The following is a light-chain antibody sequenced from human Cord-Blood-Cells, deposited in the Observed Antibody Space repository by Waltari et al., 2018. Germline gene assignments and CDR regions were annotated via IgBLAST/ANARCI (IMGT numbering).Light chain of an antibody. CDR3: QQSYSTPFT. CDR2: AAS. CDR1: QSISSY. Sequence: DIQMTQSPSSLSASVVDRVNITCRASQSISSYLNLYQQKPGKAPKLLIYAASSLQSGVPSRFSGSGSGTDFTLTISSLQPEDFATYYCQQSYSTPFTFGPGTKVDIK. J-gene: IGKJ3*01. V-gene: IGKV1-39*01.